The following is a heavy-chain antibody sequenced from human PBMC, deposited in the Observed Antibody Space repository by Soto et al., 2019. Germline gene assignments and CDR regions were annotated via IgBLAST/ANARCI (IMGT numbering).Heavy chain of an antibody. CDR2: TKYRSKWYN. V-gene: IGHV6-1*01. Sequence: SQTLSLTCAISGDTVSNNSAAWNWIRHSPSRVLEWLGRTKYRSKWYNEYTVSVKSRITINPDTSKNQFSLQLNSVTPEDTAVYYCARSGDRAEFDYWGQGTLVTVSS. CDR1: GDTVSNNSAA. D-gene: IGHD5-18*01. J-gene: IGHJ4*01. CDR3: ARSGDRAEFDY.